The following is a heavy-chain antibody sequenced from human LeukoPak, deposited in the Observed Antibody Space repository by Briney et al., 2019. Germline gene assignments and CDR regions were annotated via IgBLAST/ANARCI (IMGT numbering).Heavy chain of an antibody. CDR1: GGSISSGGYS. CDR2: IYHSGST. J-gene: IGHJ5*02. V-gene: IGHV4-30-2*01. D-gene: IGHD3-10*01. Sequence: PSETLSLTCAVSGGSISSGGYSWSWIRQPPGKGLEWIGYIYHSGSTYYNPSLKSRVTISVDRSKNQFSLKLSSVTAADTAVYYCARELLGGSGNWFDPWGQGTLVTVSS. CDR3: ARELLGGSGNWFDP.